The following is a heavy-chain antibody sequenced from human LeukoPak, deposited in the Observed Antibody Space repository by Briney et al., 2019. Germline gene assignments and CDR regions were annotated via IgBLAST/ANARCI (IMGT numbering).Heavy chain of an antibody. CDR3: ARALTTPTH. V-gene: IGHV4-30-4*01. D-gene: IGHD4-17*01. CDR1: GGSISSGDYY. J-gene: IGHJ1*01. CDR2: IYYSGST. Sequence: PSETLSLTCTVSGGSISSGDYYWTWIRQPPGKGLEWIGYIYYSGSTNYNPSLKSRVTISVDASKKQFSLKLTSVTAADTAVYYCARALTTPTHWGQGTLVTVSS.